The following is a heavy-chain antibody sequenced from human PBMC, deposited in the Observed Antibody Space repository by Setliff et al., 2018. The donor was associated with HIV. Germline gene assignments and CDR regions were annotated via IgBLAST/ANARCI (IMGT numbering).Heavy chain of an antibody. J-gene: IGHJ4*02. D-gene: IGHD2-15*01. V-gene: IGHV4-59*12. CDR3: ARGGFQRILVVVSATPYFDS. Sequence: SETLSLTCTVSGAPLSSYYLNWIRQPPGKGLEWIGYIYSNGGTNYNPSLKSRVTISVDTSKNQFSLKLSSVTAADTAMYYCARGGFQRILVVVSATPYFDSWGQGTLVTVSS. CDR2: IYSNGGT. CDR1: GAPLSSYY.